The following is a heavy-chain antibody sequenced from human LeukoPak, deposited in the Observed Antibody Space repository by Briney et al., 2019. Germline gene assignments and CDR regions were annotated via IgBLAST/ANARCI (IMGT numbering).Heavy chain of an antibody. D-gene: IGHD6-19*01. J-gene: IGHJ4*02. CDR3: ARLAAPRIAVAGYFDS. CDR1: GFTFSSYG. CDR2: ISSCGNYI. V-gene: IGHV3-21*01. Sequence: GGSLRLSCAASGFTFSSYGMHWVRQAPGKGLEWVSSISSCGNYIYYADSVKGRFTISTDNAKNSLYLQMNSLRAEDTAVYYCARLAAPRIAVAGYFDSWGRGALVTVSS.